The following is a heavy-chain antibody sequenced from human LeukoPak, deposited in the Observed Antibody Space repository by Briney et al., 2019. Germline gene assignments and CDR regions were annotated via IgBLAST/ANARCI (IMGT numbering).Heavy chain of an antibody. CDR3: ARADDSSSGYFDY. CDR1: GFNFATYN. CDR2: IINSGESK. J-gene: IGHJ4*02. V-gene: IGHV3-21*01. D-gene: IGHD6-6*01. Sequence: PGGSLRLSCVASGFNFATYNMNWVRQAPGKGLEWVASIINSGESKFYGASVKGRFTISRDNAKNSLYLQMNSLRAEDTAVYYCARADDSSSGYFDYWGQGTLVTVSS.